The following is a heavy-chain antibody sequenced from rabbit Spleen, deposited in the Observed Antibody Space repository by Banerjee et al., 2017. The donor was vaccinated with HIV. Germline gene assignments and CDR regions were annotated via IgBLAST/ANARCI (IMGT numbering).Heavy chain of an antibody. CDR3: VREVAAKFGL. V-gene: IGHV1S47*01. CDR1: GFDFSSYG. D-gene: IGHD4-1*01. Sequence: EESGGDLVKPEGSLTLACKASGFDFSSYGVSWVRQAPGKGLEWIGYIDPVFGITYYANWVNGRFSISSHNAQNTLFLQLNSLTAADTATYFCVREVAAKFGLWGQGTLVTVS. J-gene: IGHJ4*01. CDR2: IDPVFGIT.